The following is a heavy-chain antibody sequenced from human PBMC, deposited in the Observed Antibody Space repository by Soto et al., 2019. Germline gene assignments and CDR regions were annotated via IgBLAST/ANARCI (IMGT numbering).Heavy chain of an antibody. CDR3: ARDPGNIAAARDY. CDR1: GFTVSSNY. D-gene: IGHD6-13*01. CDR2: IYSGGST. V-gene: IGHV3-53*01. Sequence: PGGSLRLSCAASGFTVSSNYMSWVRQAPGKGLEWVSVIYSGGSTYYADSVKGRFTISRDNSKNTLYLQMNSLRAEDTAVYYCARDPGNIAAARDYWGQGTLVTVSS. J-gene: IGHJ4*02.